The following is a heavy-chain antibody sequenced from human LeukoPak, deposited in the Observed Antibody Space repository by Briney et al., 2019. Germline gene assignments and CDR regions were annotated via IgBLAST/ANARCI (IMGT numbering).Heavy chain of an antibody. J-gene: IGHJ5*02. CDR2: VYYSGTT. V-gene: IGHV4-59*01. CDR1: GGSMSSYY. Sequence: PSETLSLTCTVSGGSMSSYYWSWIRQLPGKGLEWIGYVYYSGTTNYNPSLRSRVTISVDTSKNQFSLKLSSVTAADTAVYYCARGGIQLWSNNWVDPWGQGILVTVSS. CDR3: ARGGIQLWSNNWVDP. D-gene: IGHD5-18*01.